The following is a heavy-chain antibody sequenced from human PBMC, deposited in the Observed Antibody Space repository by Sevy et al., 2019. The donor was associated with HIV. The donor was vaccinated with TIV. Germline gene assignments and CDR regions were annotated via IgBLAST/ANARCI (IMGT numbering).Heavy chain of an antibody. J-gene: IGHJ4*02. Sequence: GGSLRLSCAASGFTISRYGLHWVRQAPGKGLEWMSGISNDGSKTDYADAVRGRFIISRDNSKNTLHLQMSNLSPEDTAVYYCARGGYYYDNAAYYALDSWGQGTLVTVSS. CDR1: GFTISRYG. CDR2: ISNDGSKT. V-gene: IGHV3-30*04. D-gene: IGHD3-22*01. CDR3: ARGGYYYDNAAYYALDS.